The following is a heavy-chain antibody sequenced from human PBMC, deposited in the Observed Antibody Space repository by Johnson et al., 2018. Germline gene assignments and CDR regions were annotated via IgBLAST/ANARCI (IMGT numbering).Heavy chain of an antibody. J-gene: IGHJ1*01. CDR3: ARDRGDCSGGSCWGYFQH. CDR2: IWSDGSKK. Sequence: QVQLVQHGGGVVQPGRSLRLSCAASGFTFSSHGMHWVRPAPGKGLEWVAVIWSDGSKKYNAESVKGRFTVSRDNSKNTLYLQMNSLRAEDTAIYYGARDRGDCSGGSCWGYFQHWGQGTLVTVSS. V-gene: IGHV3-33*01. D-gene: IGHD2-15*01. CDR1: GFTFSSHG.